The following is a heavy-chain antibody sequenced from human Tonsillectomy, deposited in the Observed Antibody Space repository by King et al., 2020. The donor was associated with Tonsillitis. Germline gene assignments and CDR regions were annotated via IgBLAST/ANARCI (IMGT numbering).Heavy chain of an antibody. J-gene: IGHJ4*02. D-gene: IGHD3-9*01. V-gene: IGHV3-7*01. Sequence: VQLVESGGGLVQPGGSLRLSCAASGFTFNNYWMTWVRQAPGKGLEWVANIKEDGSEKYYVDSVKGRFTISRDNAKNSLYLQMNSLRAEDTAVYYCAREGAPDVLRYVEWLLPMDYWGQGTLVTVSS. CDR3: AREGAPDVLRYVEWLLPMDY. CDR2: IKEDGSEK. CDR1: GFTFNNYW.